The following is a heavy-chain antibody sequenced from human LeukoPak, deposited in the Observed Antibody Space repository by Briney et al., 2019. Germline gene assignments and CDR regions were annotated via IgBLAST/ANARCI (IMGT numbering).Heavy chain of an antibody. CDR3: ARWMVAAAGSYWYFDL. D-gene: IGHD6-13*01. Sequence: SQTLSLTCTVSGGSISSGAYYWSWIRQHPGKGLEWIGYIYYSGSTYYNPSLKSRVTISVDTSKNQFSLKLSSVTAADTAVYYCARWMVAAAGSYWYFDLWGRGTLVTVSS. V-gene: IGHV4-31*03. J-gene: IGHJ2*01. CDR1: GGSISSGAYY. CDR2: IYYSGST.